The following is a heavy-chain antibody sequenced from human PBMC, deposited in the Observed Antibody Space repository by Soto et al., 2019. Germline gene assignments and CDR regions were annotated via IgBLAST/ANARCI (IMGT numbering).Heavy chain of an antibody. CDR1: GFTFSSYW. CDR2: IKQDGSEK. Sequence: GGSLRLSCAASGFTFSSYWMSWVRQAPGKGLEWVANIKQDGSEKYYVDSVKGRFTISRDNAKNSLYLQMNSLRAEDTAVYYCARDIQLSRPSRGPSRYDILTGYSPGDYWGQGTLVTVSS. V-gene: IGHV3-7*01. J-gene: IGHJ4*02. D-gene: IGHD3-9*01. CDR3: ARDIQLSRPSRGPSRYDILTGYSPGDY.